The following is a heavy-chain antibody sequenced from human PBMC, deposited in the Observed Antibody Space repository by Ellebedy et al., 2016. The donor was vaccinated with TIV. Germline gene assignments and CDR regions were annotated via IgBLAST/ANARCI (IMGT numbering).Heavy chain of an antibody. J-gene: IGHJ6*03. D-gene: IGHD3-3*01. CDR2: IIPIFGTA. V-gene: IGHV1-69*13. CDR1: GGTFSSYA. Sequence: SVKVSXXASGGTFSSYAISWVRQAPGQGLEWMGGIIPIFGTANYAQKFQGRVTITADESTSTAYMELSSLRSEDTAVYYCARLWSGYYGGGQYYYYMDVWGKGTTVTVSS. CDR3: ARLWSGYYGGGQYYYYMDV.